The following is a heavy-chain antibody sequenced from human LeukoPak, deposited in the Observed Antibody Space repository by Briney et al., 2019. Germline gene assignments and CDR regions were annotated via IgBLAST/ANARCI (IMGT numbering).Heavy chain of an antibody. Sequence: PGGSLRLSCAASGFTVTSNYMTWVRQAPGKGLEWVSVISSGGNTYYADSVKGRFTISRDNSKSTVYLQMSGLRAEDTAVYYCAREVRGYYFDYWGQGTLVTASS. CDR2: ISSGGNT. J-gene: IGHJ4*02. D-gene: IGHD5-12*01. V-gene: IGHV3-53*01. CDR3: AREVRGYYFDY. CDR1: GFTVTSNY.